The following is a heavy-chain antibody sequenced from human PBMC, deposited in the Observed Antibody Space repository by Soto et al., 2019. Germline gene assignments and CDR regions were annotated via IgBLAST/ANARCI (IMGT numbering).Heavy chain of an antibody. CDR3: ANFNWYFDL. Sequence: SETLSLTCAVYGGSFSGYYWSWIRQPPGKGLEWIGTINHSENTHYNPSLLSRVTISVDTSMNQFSLQLSSVTAADTAVYYCANFNWYFDLWGRGTLVTSPQ. CDR2: INHSENT. CDR1: GGSFSGYY. V-gene: IGHV4-34*01. J-gene: IGHJ2*01.